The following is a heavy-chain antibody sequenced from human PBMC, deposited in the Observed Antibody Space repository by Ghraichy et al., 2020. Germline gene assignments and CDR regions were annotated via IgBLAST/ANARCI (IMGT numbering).Heavy chain of an antibody. CDR1: GGSFSGYY. D-gene: IGHD3-3*01. V-gene: IGHV4-34*01. CDR3: ARKKVFTIFGVARGYFDY. J-gene: IGHJ4*02. Sequence: SETLSLTCAVYGGSFSGYYWSWIRQPPGKGLEWIGEINHSGSTNYNPSHKSRVTISVDTSKNQFSLKLSSVTAADTAVYYCARKKVFTIFGVARGYFDYWGQGTLVTVSS. CDR2: INHSGST.